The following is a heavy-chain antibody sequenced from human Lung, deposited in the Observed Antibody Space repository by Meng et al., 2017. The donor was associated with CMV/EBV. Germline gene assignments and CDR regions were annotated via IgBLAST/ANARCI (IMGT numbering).Heavy chain of an antibody. CDR1: GLTVSNNY. Sequence: GESLKISCAAPGLTVSNNYMTWVRQAPGKGLECVSVIFSGGSTYYVDSVKGRFTISRDASKNTLYLQMNNLRADDTAVYYCARGYPDGDFDSWGQGTLVTVSS. J-gene: IGHJ4*02. CDR2: IFSGGST. CDR3: ARGYPDGDFDS. D-gene: IGHD1-14*01. V-gene: IGHV3-53*01.